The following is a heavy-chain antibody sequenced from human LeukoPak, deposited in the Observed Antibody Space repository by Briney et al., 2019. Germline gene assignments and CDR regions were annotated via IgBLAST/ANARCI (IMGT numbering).Heavy chain of an antibody. CDR1: GGXISSGDYY. Sequence: SQTLSLTCTVSGGXISSGDYYWSWIRQPPGKGLGWIGYIYYSGSTYYNPSLKSRVTISVDTSKNQFSLKLSSVTAADTAVYYCAREVRGYSYGYFDYWGQGTLVTVSS. V-gene: IGHV4-30-4*01. J-gene: IGHJ4*02. CDR3: AREVRGYSYGYFDY. D-gene: IGHD5-18*01. CDR2: IYYSGST.